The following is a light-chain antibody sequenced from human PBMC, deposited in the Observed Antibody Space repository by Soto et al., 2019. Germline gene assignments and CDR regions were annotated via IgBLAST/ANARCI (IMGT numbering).Light chain of an antibody. CDR3: QQYAVWPPQT. J-gene: IGKJ1*01. CDR1: QSVIRN. Sequence: EIVLTQSQGTLSLSPGERATLSCSSSQSVIRNLAWYQQKPGQTPRLLIFGASTRATGIPARFSGSGSGTEFTLTISSLQPEDFAVYYCQQYAVWPPQTFGQGTKV. CDR2: GAS. V-gene: IGKV3-15*01.